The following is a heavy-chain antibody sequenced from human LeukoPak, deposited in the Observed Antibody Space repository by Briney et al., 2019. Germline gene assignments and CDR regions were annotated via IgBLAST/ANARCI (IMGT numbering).Heavy chain of an antibody. CDR2: IDQSGST. CDR1: GGSITNGDYS. CDR3: ARGPGIAAGGGYSHFDY. J-gene: IGHJ4*02. Sequence: PSETLSLTCAVSGGSITNGDYSWSWIRQPPGKGLEWLGYIDQSGSTYYNPSLKTRVTMSVDRSKNQFSLKMSSVTAADTAVYYCARGPGIAAGGGYSHFDYWGQGTLVTVSS. D-gene: IGHD6-13*01. V-gene: IGHV4-30-2*01.